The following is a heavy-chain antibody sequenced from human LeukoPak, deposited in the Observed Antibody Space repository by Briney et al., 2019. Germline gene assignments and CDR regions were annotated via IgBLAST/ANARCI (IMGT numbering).Heavy chain of an antibody. J-gene: IGHJ4*02. CDR2: INPNSGGT. CDR3: ARHTAMDDFDY. Sequence: ASVKVSCKASGYTFTGYYMHWVRQAPGQGLEWMGWINPNSGGTNYAQKFQGWVTMTMDTSISTAYMELSRLRSDDTAVYYCARHTAMDDFDYWGQGTLVTVSS. V-gene: IGHV1-2*04. CDR1: GYTFTGYY. D-gene: IGHD5-18*01.